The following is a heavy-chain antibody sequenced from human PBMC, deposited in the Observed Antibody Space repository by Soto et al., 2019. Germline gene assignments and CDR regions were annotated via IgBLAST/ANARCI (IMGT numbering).Heavy chain of an antibody. Sequence: QLHLVQSGAVVKKPGASVTVSCSASGYPVTAYYMHWVRQAPGRGLGWMGGINPATGAAKYTQTFQGRVTMTRDTSTSTGFMELSGLTSEDPAVFYWARGGGVGVAGSAAFDMWGQGTLVTVSS. J-gene: IGHJ3*02. CDR3: ARGGGVGVAGSAAFDM. CDR1: GYPVTAYY. CDR2: INPATGAA. D-gene: IGHD3-3*01. V-gene: IGHV1-2*02.